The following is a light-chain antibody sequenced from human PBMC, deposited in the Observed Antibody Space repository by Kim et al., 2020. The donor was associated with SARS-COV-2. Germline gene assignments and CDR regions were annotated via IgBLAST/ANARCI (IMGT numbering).Light chain of an antibody. CDR1: QRISSY. V-gene: IGKV1-39*01. Sequence: DIQMTQSPSSLSASVGDRVTITCRASQRISSYLNWYQQKPGKAPKLLIYAESSLQSRVPSSFTGSGSGTDFTLTISSLQPEDFATYYCQQTYSTPHTFGQGTKLEI. J-gene: IGKJ2*01. CDR3: QQTYSTPHT. CDR2: AES.